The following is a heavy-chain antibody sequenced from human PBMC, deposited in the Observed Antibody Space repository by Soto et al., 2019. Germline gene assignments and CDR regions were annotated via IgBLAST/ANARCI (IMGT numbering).Heavy chain of an antibody. CDR2: IIPIFGTA. CDR3: MVRGVNGMDV. J-gene: IGHJ6*02. CDR1: GDSFISCA. Sequence: GXSVKVSCKASGDSFISCAIIWVRQAPGQGLEWMGGIIPIFGTANYAQKFQGRVTITADESTSTAYMELSSLRSEDTAVYYCMVRGVNGMDVWGQGTTVTVSS. D-gene: IGHD3-10*01. V-gene: IGHV1-69*01.